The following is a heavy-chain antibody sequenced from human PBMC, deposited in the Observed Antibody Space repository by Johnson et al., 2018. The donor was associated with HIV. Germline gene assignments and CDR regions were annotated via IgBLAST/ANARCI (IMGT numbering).Heavy chain of an antibody. V-gene: IGHV3-30*02. Sequence: QVQLVESGGGVVQPGGSLRLSCAASGFTFSSYGMHWVRQAPGKGLEWVAFIRYDGSNKYYADSVKGRFTISRDNSKNTLYLQMNSLRAEDTAVYYCARALTTDAFDIWGHGTMVTVSS. CDR2: IRYDGSNK. D-gene: IGHD4-17*01. CDR1: GFTFSSYG. CDR3: ARALTTDAFDI. J-gene: IGHJ3*02.